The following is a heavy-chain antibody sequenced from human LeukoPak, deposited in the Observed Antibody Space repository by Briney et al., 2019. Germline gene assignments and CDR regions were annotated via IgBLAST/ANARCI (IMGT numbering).Heavy chain of an antibody. CDR1: GFTFSCYT. CDR2: ITSCSTYK. V-gene: IGHV3-21*01. Sequence: KPGGSLRLSCAAPGFTFSCYTMSWVRQSPGKGLEWVSSITSCSTYKSYADSLRGRFTISRDNAKNSLYLQMNSLRAEDTAVYYCARDRGYCSGGRCYSEGLGHMDVWGKGTTVTVSS. D-gene: IGHD2-15*01. J-gene: IGHJ6*03. CDR3: ARDRGYCSGGRCYSEGLGHMDV.